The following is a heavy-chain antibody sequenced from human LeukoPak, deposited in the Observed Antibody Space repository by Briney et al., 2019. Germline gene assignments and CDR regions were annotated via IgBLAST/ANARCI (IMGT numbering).Heavy chain of an antibody. J-gene: IGHJ4*02. CDR2: MRYDGSKQ. D-gene: IGHD3-3*01. CDR1: GFLFRDYG. Sequence: GGSLRLSCTASGFLFRDYGMNWVRQAPGKGLEWVTFMRYDGSKQYYTDSVKGRFTISKDNSKNTVSLQMNSLRVEDTAIYYCAKDGVNYDFWNGYFDHWGQGVLVTVSS. V-gene: IGHV3-30*02. CDR3: AKDGVNYDFWNGYFDH.